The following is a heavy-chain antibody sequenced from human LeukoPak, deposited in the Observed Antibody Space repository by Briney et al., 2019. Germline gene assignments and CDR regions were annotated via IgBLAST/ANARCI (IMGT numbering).Heavy chain of an antibody. V-gene: IGHV4-39*01. CDR2: FYYSWST. CDR1: GGSISSSSYY. Sequence: SETLSLTCTVSGGSISSSSYYWGWIRQPPGKGREWLGCFYYSWSTYYNPSLKSRVTISVDTSKNQFSLKLSSVTAADTAVYYCARQFRSISYYGMDVWGQGTTVTVSS. J-gene: IGHJ6*02. CDR3: ARQFRSISYYGMDV.